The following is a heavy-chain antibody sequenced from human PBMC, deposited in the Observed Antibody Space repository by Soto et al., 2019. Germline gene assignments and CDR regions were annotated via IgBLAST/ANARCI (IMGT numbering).Heavy chain of an antibody. CDR3: ARSFHGYGMGFDY. J-gene: IGHJ4*02. V-gene: IGHV4-59*01. CDR2: IYYSGST. Sequence: SETLSLTCTVSGGSISSYYWSWIRQPPGKGLEWIGYIYYSGSTNYNSSLKSRVTISIDTSKNQFSLKLSSVTAADTAVYYCARSFHGYGMGFDYWGQGTLVTVSS. CDR1: GGSISSYY. D-gene: IGHD5-18*01.